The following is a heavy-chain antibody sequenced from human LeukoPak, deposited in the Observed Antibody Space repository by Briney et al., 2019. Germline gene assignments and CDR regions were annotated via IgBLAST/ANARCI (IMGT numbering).Heavy chain of an antibody. Sequence: GGSLRLSCAASGFTFSNAWMSWVRQAPGKGLEWVGFIRTKDYGGTTKYAASVKDRFTISRDDSKCIAYLQMNSLKTEDTAVYYCTREWELPGTDFDYWGQGTLVTVSS. V-gene: IGHV3-49*04. CDR1: GFTFSNAW. CDR2: IRTKDYGGTT. CDR3: TREWELPGTDFDY. J-gene: IGHJ4*02. D-gene: IGHD1-26*01.